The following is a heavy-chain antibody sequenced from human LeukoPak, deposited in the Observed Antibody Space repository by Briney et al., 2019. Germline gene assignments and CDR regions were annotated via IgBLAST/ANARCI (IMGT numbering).Heavy chain of an antibody. V-gene: IGHV1-2*02. CDR3: ARDFLRIYHYDGFVYSINWFDP. Sequence: ASVKVSCKASGYTFTDYFIHWVRQAPGQGLEWMGGINPHSGGSSYAQKFQGRVTMTRDTSTSTAYMELHRLRSNDTAVYFCARDFLRIYHYDGFVYSINWFDPWGQGTLVTVSS. CDR2: INPHSGGS. J-gene: IGHJ5*02. CDR1: GYTFTDYF. D-gene: IGHD3-22*01.